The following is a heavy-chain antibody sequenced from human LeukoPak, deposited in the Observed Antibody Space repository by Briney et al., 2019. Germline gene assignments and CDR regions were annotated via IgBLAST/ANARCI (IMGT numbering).Heavy chain of an antibody. D-gene: IGHD3-22*01. J-gene: IGHJ4*02. CDR3: ASDRSGLSFCF. CDR1: GGSISSSSYY. Sequence: PSQTLSLTCTVSGGSISSSSYYWGWIRHPPGNGLEWIGSIYYSGSTYYNSSLKSRVTISVDTSKNQFSLRLSSVTAADTAVYYCASDRSGLSFCFWGQGTLVTVSS. CDR2: IYYSGST. V-gene: IGHV4-39*01.